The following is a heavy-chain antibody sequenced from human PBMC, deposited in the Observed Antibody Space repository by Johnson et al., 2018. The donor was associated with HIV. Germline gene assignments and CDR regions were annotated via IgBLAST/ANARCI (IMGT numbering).Heavy chain of an antibody. V-gene: IGHV3-20*04. CDR2: INWNGGGT. Sequence: VQLVESGGGLVQPGGSLRLSCATSGFSFSSYGMHWVRQAPGKGLEWVSGINWNGGGTGYADSVKGRFTISRDNAKNSLYLQMNSLRVEDTALYYCARDGGRIWGQGTMVTVSS. J-gene: IGHJ3*02. CDR3: ARDGGRI. CDR1: GFSFSSYG. D-gene: IGHD3-16*01.